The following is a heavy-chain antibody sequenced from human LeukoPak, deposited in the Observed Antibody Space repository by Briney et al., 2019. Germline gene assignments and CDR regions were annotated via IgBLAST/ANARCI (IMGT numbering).Heavy chain of an antibody. V-gene: IGHV3-53*01. CDR1: GFTVSSNY. Sequence: GGSLRLSCAASGFTVSSNYMSWVRQAPGKGLEWVSVIYSGGSTYYADSVKGRFTISRDNSKNTLHLRMNSLRAEDTAVYYCARDGTTSPYYYGMDVWGQGTTVTVSS. D-gene: IGHD1-7*01. CDR3: ARDGTTSPYYYGMDV. J-gene: IGHJ6*02. CDR2: IYSGGST.